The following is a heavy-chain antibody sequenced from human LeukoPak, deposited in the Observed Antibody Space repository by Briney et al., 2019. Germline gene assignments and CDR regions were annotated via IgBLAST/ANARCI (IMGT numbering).Heavy chain of an antibody. J-gene: IGHJ6*03. D-gene: IGHD3-3*01. Sequence: GSLRLSCAASGFTFSDYYMSWIRQAPGKGLEWVSYISSSGSTIYYADSVKGRFTISRDNAKNSLYLQMNSLRAEDTAVYYCARDSYDFWSGYSYYYYMDVWGKGTTVTVSS. CDR2: ISSSGSTI. V-gene: IGHV3-11*04. CDR1: GFTFSDYY. CDR3: ARDSYDFWSGYSYYYYMDV.